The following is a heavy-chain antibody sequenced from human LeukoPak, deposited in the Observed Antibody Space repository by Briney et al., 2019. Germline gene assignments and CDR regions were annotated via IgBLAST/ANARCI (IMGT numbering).Heavy chain of an antibody. Sequence: SETLSLTCAVYGGSFSGYYWSWIRQPPGKGLEWIGEINHSGSTNYNPSLKSRVTISVDTSKNQFSLKLSSVTAADTAVYYCARRTQGWLLLSNFDYWGQGTLVTVFS. CDR1: GGSFSGYY. CDR2: INHSGST. D-gene: IGHD3-22*01. V-gene: IGHV4-34*01. CDR3: ARRTQGWLLLSNFDY. J-gene: IGHJ4*02.